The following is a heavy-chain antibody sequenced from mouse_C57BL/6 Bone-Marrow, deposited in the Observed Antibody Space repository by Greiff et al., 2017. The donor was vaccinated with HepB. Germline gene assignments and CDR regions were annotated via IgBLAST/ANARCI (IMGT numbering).Heavy chain of an antibody. Sequence: ESGGGLVQPGGSLKLSCAASGFTFSDYYMYWVRQTPEKRLEWVAYISNGGGSTYYPDTVKGRFTISRDNAKNTLYLQMSRLKSEDTAMYYCARQGRLRSFDYWGHGTTLTVSS. J-gene: IGHJ2*01. V-gene: IGHV5-12*01. CDR1: GFTFSDYY. CDR2: ISNGGGST. CDR3: ARQGRLRSFDY. D-gene: IGHD1-2*01.